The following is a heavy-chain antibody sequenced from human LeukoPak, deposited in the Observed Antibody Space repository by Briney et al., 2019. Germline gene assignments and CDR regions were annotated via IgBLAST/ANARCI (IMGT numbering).Heavy chain of an antibody. D-gene: IGHD1-26*01. CDR1: GFTFSSYE. CDR3: ARVLMGATDAFDI. CDR2: ISSSGSTI. Sequence: GGSLSLSCAASGFTFSSYEMNWVRQAPGKGLEWVSYISSSGSTIYYADSVKGRFTISRDNAKNSLYLQMNSLRAEDTAVYYCARVLMGATDAFDIWGQGTMVTVSS. J-gene: IGHJ3*02. V-gene: IGHV3-48*03.